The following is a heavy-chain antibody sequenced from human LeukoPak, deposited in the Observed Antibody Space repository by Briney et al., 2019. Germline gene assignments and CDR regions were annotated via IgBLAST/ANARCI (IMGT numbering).Heavy chain of an antibody. CDR1: GFTFSSFA. Sequence: PGGSLRLSRAASGFTFSSFAMTWVRQAPGKGLEWVSAISNSGDSTYYADSVKGRFTISRDNAKNSLYLQMNSLRAEDTAVYYCARSVSIRGYSYGFDAFDIWGQGTMVTVSS. CDR3: ARSVSIRGYSYGFDAFDI. J-gene: IGHJ3*02. D-gene: IGHD5-18*01. V-gene: IGHV3-23*01. CDR2: ISNSGDST.